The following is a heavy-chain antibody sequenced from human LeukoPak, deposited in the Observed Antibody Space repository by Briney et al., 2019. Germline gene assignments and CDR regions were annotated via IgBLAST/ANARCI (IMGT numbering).Heavy chain of an antibody. CDR1: GLTFSSYG. CDR3: ARDRGSIVGATVDGNWFDP. Sequence: GRSLRLSRAASGLTFSSYGMHWVRQAPGKGLECVAVIWYDGSNKYYADSVKGRFTISRDNSKNTLYLQMNSLRAEDTAVYYCARDRGSIVGATVDGNWFDPWGQGTLVTVSP. CDR2: IWYDGSNK. V-gene: IGHV3-33*01. D-gene: IGHD1-26*01. J-gene: IGHJ5*02.